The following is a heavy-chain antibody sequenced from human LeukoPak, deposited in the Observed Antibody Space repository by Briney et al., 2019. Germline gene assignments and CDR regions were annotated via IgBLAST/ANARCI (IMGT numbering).Heavy chain of an antibody. V-gene: IGHV1-18*01. Sequence: GASVKVSCKASGYTFTSYGISWVRQAPGQGLEWMGWISAYSGNTKYAQKLQDRVTMTTDTSTSTAYMELRRLRSDDTAVYYCARDKSALIAAAELDYWGQGNLVTVSS. J-gene: IGHJ4*02. CDR1: GYTFTSYG. CDR2: ISAYSGNT. D-gene: IGHD6-13*01. CDR3: ARDKSALIAAAELDY.